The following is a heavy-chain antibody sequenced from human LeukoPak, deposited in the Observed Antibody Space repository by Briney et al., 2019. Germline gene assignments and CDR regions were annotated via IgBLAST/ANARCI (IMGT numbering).Heavy chain of an antibody. D-gene: IGHD1-26*01. CDR2: INHSGST. V-gene: IGHV4-34*01. Sequence: SETLSPTCAVYGGSFSGYYWSWIRQPPGKGLEWIGEINHSGSTNYNPSLKSRVTISVDTSKNQFSLKLSSVTAADTAVYYCARGLRGSYPKTEYFQHWGQGTLVTVSS. CDR3: ARGLRGSYPKTEYFQH. J-gene: IGHJ1*01. CDR1: GGSFSGYY.